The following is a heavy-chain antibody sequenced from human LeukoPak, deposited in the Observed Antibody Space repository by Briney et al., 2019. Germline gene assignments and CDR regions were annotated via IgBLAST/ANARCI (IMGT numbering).Heavy chain of an antibody. J-gene: IGHJ5*02. D-gene: IGHD6-19*01. CDR2: ISGSGGST. CDR1: GFTFSSYA. Sequence: PGGCLRLSCAASGFTFSSYAMSWVRQAAGNGREWVSAISGSGGSTYYADSVKGRFTISRDNSKNTLYLQMNSLRAEDTAVYYCAGEMYEHGSSGWYDWFDPWGQGTLVTVSS. V-gene: IGHV3-23*01. CDR3: AGEMYEHGSSGWYDWFDP.